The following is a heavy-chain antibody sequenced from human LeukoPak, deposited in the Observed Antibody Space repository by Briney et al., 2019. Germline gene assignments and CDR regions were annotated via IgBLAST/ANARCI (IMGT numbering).Heavy chain of an antibody. D-gene: IGHD2-2*01. V-gene: IGHV3-23*01. J-gene: IGHJ4*02. CDR3: AKVTIVVVPAATPAGYFDY. Sequence: GGSLRLSCAASGFTFSSYAMSWVRQAPGKGLEWVSAISGSGGSTYYVDSVKGRFTISRDNSKNTLYLQMNSLRAEDTAVYYCAKVTIVVVPAATPAGYFDYWGQGTLVTVSS. CDR2: ISGSGGST. CDR1: GFTFSSYA.